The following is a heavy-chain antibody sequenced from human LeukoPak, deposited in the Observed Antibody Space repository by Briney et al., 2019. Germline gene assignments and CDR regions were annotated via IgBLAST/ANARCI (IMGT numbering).Heavy chain of an antibody. V-gene: IGHV1-2*02. CDR3: ARRPWQQLGPLADY. D-gene: IGHD6-13*01. CDR1: GYTFTGYY. J-gene: IGHJ4*02. CDR2: IKPNSGGT. Sequence: EASVKVSCKASGYTFTGYYIHWVRQAPGQGLEWMGWIKPNSGGTNYAQKFQGRVTMTRDTSISTAYMELSRLRSDDTAVYYCARRPWQQLGPLADYWGQGTLVTVSS.